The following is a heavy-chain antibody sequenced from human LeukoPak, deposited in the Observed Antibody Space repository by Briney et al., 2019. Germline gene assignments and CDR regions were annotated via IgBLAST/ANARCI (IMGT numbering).Heavy chain of an antibody. CDR3: ARDRPVAGDYYMDV. CDR1: GGTFSSYA. J-gene: IGHJ6*03. CDR2: IIPIFGTA. D-gene: IGHD6-19*01. Sequence: GASVKVSCKASGGTFSSYAISWVRQAPGQGLEWMGGIIPIFGTANYAQKFQGRVTITADESTSTAYMELSSLRSEDTAVYYCARDRPVAGDYYMDVWGKGTTVTVSS. V-gene: IGHV1-69*13.